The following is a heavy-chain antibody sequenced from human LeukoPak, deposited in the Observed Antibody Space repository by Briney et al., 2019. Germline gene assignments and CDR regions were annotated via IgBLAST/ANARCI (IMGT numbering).Heavy chain of an antibody. V-gene: IGHV4-34*01. D-gene: IGHD6-13*01. CDR3: ARDGWGSRGGYSSSWYIY. CDR1: GGSFSGYY. Sequence: PSETLSLTCAVYGGSFSGYYWSWIRQPPGKGLEWIGKINHSGSTNYNPSLKSRVTISVDTSKNQFSLKLSSVTAADTAVYYCARDGWGSRGGYSSSWYIYWGQGTLVTVSS. J-gene: IGHJ4*02. CDR2: INHSGST.